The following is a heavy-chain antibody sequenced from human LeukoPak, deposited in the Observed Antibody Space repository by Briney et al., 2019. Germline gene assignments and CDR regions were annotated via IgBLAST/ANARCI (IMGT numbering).Heavy chain of an antibody. CDR1: GYTLTELS. V-gene: IGHV1-24*01. Sequence: ASVKVSCKVSGYTLTELSMHWVRQAPGKGLEWMGGFDPEDGETIYAQKFQGRVTVTEDTSTDTAYMELSSLRSEDTAVYYCATGIQLWLPDWYGMDVWGQGTTVTVSS. CDR3: ATGIQLWLPDWYGMDV. J-gene: IGHJ6*02. D-gene: IGHD5-18*01. CDR2: FDPEDGET.